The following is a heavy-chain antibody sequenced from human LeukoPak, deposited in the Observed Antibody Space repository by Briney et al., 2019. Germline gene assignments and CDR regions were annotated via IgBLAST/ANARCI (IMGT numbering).Heavy chain of an antibody. D-gene: IGHD3-10*01. CDR3: AKGADYGSGVDY. J-gene: IGHJ4*02. CDR2: IDNAGSIT. CDR1: GFTFSNYW. Sequence: GGSLRLSCAASGFTFSNYWIHWVRQAPGKGLVWVSRIDNAGSITTYADSVKGRFTISRDNAENTLYLQMNSLRAEDTAVYYCAKGADYGSGVDYWGQGTLVTVSS. V-gene: IGHV3-74*03.